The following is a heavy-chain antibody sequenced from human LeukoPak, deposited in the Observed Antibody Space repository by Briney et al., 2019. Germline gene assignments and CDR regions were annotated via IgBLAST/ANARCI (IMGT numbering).Heavy chain of an antibody. D-gene: IGHD3-3*01. CDR3: AKDYLGSGYFFDV. Sequence: GGSLRLPCAGSGFTFSNYAMSWVRQAPGKGLEWVSVISGNGDTTYYADSVKGRFTISRDNSKNTLYLQMNSLRAEDTAIYSCAKDYLGSGYFFDVWGQGTMVAVSS. V-gene: IGHV3-23*01. CDR2: ISGNGDTT. J-gene: IGHJ3*01. CDR1: GFTFSNYA.